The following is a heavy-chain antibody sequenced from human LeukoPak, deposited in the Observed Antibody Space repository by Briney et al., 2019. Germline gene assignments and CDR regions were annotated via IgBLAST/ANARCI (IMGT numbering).Heavy chain of an antibody. CDR2: ISDEGGST. Sequence: GGSLSLSCAASGFTFSIYAMHWVRQAPGKGLEYVSAISDEGGSTYYANSVRGRFTISRDNSKNTLYLQMGSLRAEDTAVYYCARVDSSGWDDAFDYWGQGTLVTVSS. CDR1: GFTFSIYA. J-gene: IGHJ4*02. V-gene: IGHV3-64*01. D-gene: IGHD6-19*01. CDR3: ARVDSSGWDDAFDY.